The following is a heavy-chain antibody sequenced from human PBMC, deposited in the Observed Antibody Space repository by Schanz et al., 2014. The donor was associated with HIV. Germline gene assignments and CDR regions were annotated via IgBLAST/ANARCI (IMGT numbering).Heavy chain of an antibody. CDR2: MWYDESHK. Sequence: QVQLVESGGGVVQPGRSLRLSCAASGFTFSSSGMHWARQAPGKGLEWVAAMWYDESHKGYADSVRGRFTISRDNSKNTLYLQMNSLRAEDTAVYYCARDRGDRMDVWGQGTTVTVSS. J-gene: IGHJ6*02. D-gene: IGHD7-27*01. CDR1: GFTFSSSG. CDR3: ARDRGDRMDV. V-gene: IGHV3-33*01.